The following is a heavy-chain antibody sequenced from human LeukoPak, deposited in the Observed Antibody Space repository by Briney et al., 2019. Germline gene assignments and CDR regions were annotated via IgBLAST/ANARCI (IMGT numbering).Heavy chain of an antibody. CDR3: ARDLSIAVAGTSVYWYFDL. CDR2: INPNSGGT. V-gene: IGHV1-2*06. J-gene: IGHJ2*01. CDR1: GYTFTGYY. Sequence: ASVTVSCKASGYTFTGYYMHWVRQAPGQGLEWMGRINPNSGGTNYAQKFQSRVTMTRDTSISTAYMELSRLRSDDTAVYYCARDLSIAVAGTSVYWYFDLWGRGTLVTVSS. D-gene: IGHD6-19*01.